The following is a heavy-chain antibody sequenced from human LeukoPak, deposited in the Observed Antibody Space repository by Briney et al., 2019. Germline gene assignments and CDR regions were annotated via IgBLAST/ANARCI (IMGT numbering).Heavy chain of an antibody. J-gene: IGHJ4*02. CDR1: GFMFNNYW. CDR3: ASDKGFGGSSFDY. CDR2: IRQDGSDK. D-gene: IGHD3-10*01. V-gene: IGHV3-7*01. Sequence: GGSLRLSCVVTGFMFNNYWMSWVRQAPGKGLEWVATIRQDGSDKYFLDSVRGRFTISRDNAENSLYLQMNSLRAEDTAVYYCASDKGFGGSSFDYWGQGTLVTVSS.